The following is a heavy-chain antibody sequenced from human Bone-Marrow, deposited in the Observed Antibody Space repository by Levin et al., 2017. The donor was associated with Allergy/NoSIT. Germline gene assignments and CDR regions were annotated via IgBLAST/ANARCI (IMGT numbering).Heavy chain of an antibody. D-gene: IGHD5-18*01. CDR3: ATKVGGYSSGLFGLFGGYFDS. J-gene: IGHJ4*02. Sequence: ASVKVSCKTSGYTFTTYGINWLRQAPGQGLEWMGWISTHNDKTEYAEKFQGRVTMTTDTSTSTAYMEVRSLRSDDTAVYYCATKVGGYSSGLFGLFGGYFDSWGQGTLVTVSS. V-gene: IGHV1-18*01. CDR2: ISTHNDKT. CDR1: GYTFTTYG.